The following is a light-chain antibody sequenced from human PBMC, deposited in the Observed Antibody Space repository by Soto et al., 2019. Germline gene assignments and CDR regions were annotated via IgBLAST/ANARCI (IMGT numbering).Light chain of an antibody. J-gene: IGKJ3*01. CDR2: GAS. V-gene: IGKV3-15*01. CDR1: QSVSSN. CDR3: QQYNNWPPFT. Sequence: EIVMTQSPATLSVSPGERATLSCRASQSVSSNLAWYQQKPGQAPRLLIYGASTRATGIPARFSGSGSGTEFTLTISSLQSEDFPVYYCQQYNNWPPFTFGPGTKVYIK.